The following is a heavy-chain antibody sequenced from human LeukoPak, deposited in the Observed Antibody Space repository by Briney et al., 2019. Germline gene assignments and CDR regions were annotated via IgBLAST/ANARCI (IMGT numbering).Heavy chain of an antibody. CDR3: AISSGWHIFDY. D-gene: IGHD6-19*01. J-gene: IGHJ4*02. CDR2: INHSGST. CDR1: GGSISSGDYY. V-gene: IGHV4-30-4*08. Sequence: PSQTLSLTCTVSGGSISSGDYYWSWIRQPPGKGLEWIGEINHSGSTNYNPSLKSRVTISVDTSKNQFSLKLSSVTAADTAVYYCAISSGWHIFDYWGQGTLVTVSS.